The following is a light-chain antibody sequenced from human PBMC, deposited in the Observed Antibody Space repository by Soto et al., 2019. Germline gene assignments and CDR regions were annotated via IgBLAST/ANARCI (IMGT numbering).Light chain of an antibody. CDR2: DVN. CDR1: SSDVGGYNY. CDR3: SSYTGSSTFV. Sequence: QSDLSQPAYVSGSSGQSITISCNGTSSDVGGYNYVSWYQQLPGNAPKLMIYDVNNRPSGVSNRFSGSKSGNTASLTISGLQAEDEADYYCSSYTGSSTFVFGPGTKVTVL. V-gene: IGLV2-14*01. J-gene: IGLJ1*01.